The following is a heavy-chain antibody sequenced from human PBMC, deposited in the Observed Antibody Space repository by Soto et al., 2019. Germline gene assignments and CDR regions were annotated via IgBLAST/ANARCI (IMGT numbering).Heavy chain of an antibody. CDR2: INAGNGNT. J-gene: IGHJ5*02. V-gene: IGHV1-3*01. Sequence: GASVKVSCKASGYTFTSYAMHWVRQAPGQRLEWMGWINAGNGNTKYSQKFQGRVTITRDTSASTAYMELSSLRSEDTAVYYCARDRSPMTWENWFDPWGQRTLVTVSS. D-gene: IGHD1-26*01. CDR3: ARDRSPMTWENWFDP. CDR1: GYTFTSYA.